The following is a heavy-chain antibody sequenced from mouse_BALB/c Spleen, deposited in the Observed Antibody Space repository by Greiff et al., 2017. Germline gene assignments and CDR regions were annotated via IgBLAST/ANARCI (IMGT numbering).Heavy chain of an antibody. CDR2: IYPGDGDT. D-gene: IGHD2-3*01. V-gene: IGHV1-82*01. CDR1: GYAFSSSW. J-gene: IGHJ3*01. Sequence: VQRVESGPELVKPGASVKISCKASGYAFSSSWMNWVKQRPGQGLEWIGRIYPGDGDTNYNGKFKGKATLTADKSSSTAYMQLSSLTSVDSAVYFCANDGYSWFAYWGQGTLVTVSA. CDR3: ANDGYSWFAY.